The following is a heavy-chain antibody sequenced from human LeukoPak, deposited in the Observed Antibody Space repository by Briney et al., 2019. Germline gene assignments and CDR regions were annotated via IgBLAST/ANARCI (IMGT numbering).Heavy chain of an antibody. CDR2: IYYSGTT. CDR1: GGSISSSSYS. D-gene: IGHD3/OR15-3a*01. Sequence: SETLSLTCSVSGGSISSSSYSWGWIRQPPGKGLEGIGSIYYSGTTYHTPSLKSRVTISVDTSKNQFSLRLSSVTATDTAVYYCARHIWTGGAGWFDPWGQGTLVTVSS. CDR3: ARHIWTGGAGWFDP. V-gene: IGHV4-39*01. J-gene: IGHJ5*02.